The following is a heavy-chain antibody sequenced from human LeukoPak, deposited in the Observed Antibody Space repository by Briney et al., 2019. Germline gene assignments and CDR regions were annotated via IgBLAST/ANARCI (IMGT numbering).Heavy chain of an antibody. J-gene: IGHJ4*02. CDR3: ATETNGRHYDY. Sequence: PGGSLRLSCITSGLTFSTSGFNWVRQAPGKGLEWVASIGPTGFDRYHADSIKGRFTISRDNANNFLYLQMDSLRAEDTAVYYCATETNGRHYDYWGQGTLLTVSS. CDR2: IGPTGFDR. V-gene: IGHV3-21*06. CDR1: GLTFSTSG. D-gene: IGHD1-14*01.